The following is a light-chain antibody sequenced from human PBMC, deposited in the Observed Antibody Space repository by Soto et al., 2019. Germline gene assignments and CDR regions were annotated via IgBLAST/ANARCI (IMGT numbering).Light chain of an antibody. J-gene: IGLJ1*01. CDR2: DFS. CDR1: NRDVGSYNY. V-gene: IGLV2-14*03. Sequence: QSVLTQPASVSGSPGQSITISCTGTNRDVGSYNYVSWYQQHPSKAPKLIIYDFSSRPAGVSDRFSGSKSGNTASMPISGLASEDAADYSCGSSTLRTYVFGSGTKVTLL. CDR3: GSSTLRTYV.